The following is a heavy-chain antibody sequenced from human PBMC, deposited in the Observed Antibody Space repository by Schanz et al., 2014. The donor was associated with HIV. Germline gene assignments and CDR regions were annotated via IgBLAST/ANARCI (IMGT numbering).Heavy chain of an antibody. D-gene: IGHD1-1*01. CDR3: ARFANWAFDI. J-gene: IGHJ3*02. CDR2: INQDGSEF. CDR1: GFTFDDYA. V-gene: IGHV3-7*01. Sequence: EVQLVESGGALVQPGRSLRLSCAASGFTFDDYAMHWVRQAPGKGLEWVANINQDGSEFYYVDSVKGRFTVSRDNAKKSLYLQMNSLRAEDTAVYYCARFANWAFDIWGQGTTVTVSS.